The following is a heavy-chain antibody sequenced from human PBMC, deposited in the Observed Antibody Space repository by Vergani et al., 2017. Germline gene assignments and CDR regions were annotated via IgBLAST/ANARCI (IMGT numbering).Heavy chain of an antibody. J-gene: IGHJ4*02. CDR2: ISGSGGST. V-gene: IGHV3-23*01. CDR1: GFTFSSYA. Sequence: EVQLLESGGGLVQPGGSLRLSCAASGFTFSSYAMSWVRQAPGKGLEWVSAISGSGGSTYYADSVKGRFTISRDNSKNTLYLQMNSLRAEDTAVYYCAKDLDIVVVPTPYYFDYWGQGTLVTVSS. CDR3: AKDLDIVVVPTPYYFDY. D-gene: IGHD2-2*03.